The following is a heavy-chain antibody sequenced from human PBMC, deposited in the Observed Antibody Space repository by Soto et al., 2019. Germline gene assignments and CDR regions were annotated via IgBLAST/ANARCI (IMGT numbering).Heavy chain of an antibody. J-gene: IGHJ4*02. Sequence: PSETLSLTCTVSGGSISSSSYYWVWIRQPPGKGLERIGSIYYSGSTYYNPSLKSRVTISVDTSKNQFSLKLSSVTAADTAVYYCARRYSSSWYVLYYFDYWGQGTLVTVSS. CDR2: IYYSGST. V-gene: IGHV4-39*01. CDR1: GGSISSSSYY. CDR3: ARRYSSSWYVLYYFDY. D-gene: IGHD6-13*01.